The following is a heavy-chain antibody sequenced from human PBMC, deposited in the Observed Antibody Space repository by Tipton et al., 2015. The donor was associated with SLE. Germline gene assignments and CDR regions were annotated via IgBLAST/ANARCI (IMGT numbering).Heavy chain of an antibody. CDR1: GYTFTSYD. Sequence: QVQLVQSGAEERKPGASVKVSCKASGYTFTSYDINWVRQATGQGLERMGWMNPNSGNTGYAQKLQGRVTRTRNTSISTAYMELSSLRSEDTAVYYCARGARSGGSQRRGYYYYGMDVWGQGTTVTVSS. CDR3: ARGARSGGSQRRGYYYYGMDV. J-gene: IGHJ6*02. CDR2: MNPNSGNT. V-gene: IGHV1-8*01. D-gene: IGHD2-15*01.